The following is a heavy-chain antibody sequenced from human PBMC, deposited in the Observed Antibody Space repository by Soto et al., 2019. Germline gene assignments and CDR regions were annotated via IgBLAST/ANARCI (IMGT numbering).Heavy chain of an antibody. D-gene: IGHD3-10*01. J-gene: IGHJ4*02. V-gene: IGHV1-18*01. CDR1: GYTFTSYG. CDR3: ARGQRVGYGSGSYLIDFDY. CDR2: ISAYNGNT. Sequence: QVQLVQSGAEVKKPGASVKVSCKASGYTFTSYGISWVRQAPGQGLEWMGWISAYNGNTNYAQKLQGRVTMTTDTATRTAYLELRSLRSDDTAVYYCARGQRVGYGSGSYLIDFDYWGQGTLVTVSS.